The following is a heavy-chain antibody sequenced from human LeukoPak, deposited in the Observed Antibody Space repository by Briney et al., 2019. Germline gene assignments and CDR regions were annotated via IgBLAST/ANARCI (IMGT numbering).Heavy chain of an antibody. CDR2: IKANRGTT. V-gene: IGHV3-23*01. Sequence: GGSLRLSCSASGFTFSSYAMSWVRQAPGKWLEWVSAIKANRGTTSYAASVRGRFTISRDNSKNTLYRQLNTLRADDTATYYCANPISGGLAVTADWFHPWGQGNLVVVSS. CDR1: GFTFSSYA. D-gene: IGHD6-19*01. J-gene: IGHJ5*01. CDR3: ANPISGGLAVTADWFHP.